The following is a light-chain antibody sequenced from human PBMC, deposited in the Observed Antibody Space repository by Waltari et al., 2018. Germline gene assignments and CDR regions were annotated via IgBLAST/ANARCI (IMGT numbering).Light chain of an antibody. J-gene: IGKJ2*01. V-gene: IGKV3-11*01. CDR1: QSVSTT. CDR3: QQRSIWHPT. CDR2: DAS. Sequence: VLTQSPATLSLSPGAGATLSCRAGQSVSTTLAWIQQKPGQAPRLLIYDASIRATGIPARFSGRGSGTDCTLTISSLEPEEFAVYYCQQRSIWHPTFGRGTKLEIK.